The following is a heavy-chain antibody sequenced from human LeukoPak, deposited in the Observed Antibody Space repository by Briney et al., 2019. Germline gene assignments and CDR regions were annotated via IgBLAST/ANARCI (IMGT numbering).Heavy chain of an antibody. CDR3: ARRPDYHEGNGYRNIYYFGLDI. D-gene: IGHD3-22*01. V-gene: IGHV4-59*08. J-gene: IGHJ6*02. Sequence: PSETLSLTCTVSSGSISNYYWSWIRQPPGKGLEWIGNIYYGGSTNYNPSLKSRVTISVDTSKKQFSLKLSSVTAADPAVYYCARRPDYHEGNGYRNIYYFGLDISGHGTTV. CDR2: IYYGGST. CDR1: SGSISNYY.